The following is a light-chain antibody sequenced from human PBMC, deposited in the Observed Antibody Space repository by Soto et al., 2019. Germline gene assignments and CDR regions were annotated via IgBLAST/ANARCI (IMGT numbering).Light chain of an antibody. CDR1: QSISNN. CDR3: QQYNNWPPRT. V-gene: IGKV3-15*01. Sequence: EIVMTQSPATLSVSPGERATLSCRASQSISNNLAWYQQKPGQAPSLLIYGASTRATGIPARFSGSRSGTEFTLTISSLQSEDSAVYYCQQYNNWPPRTFGQGTKLEIK. J-gene: IGKJ2*01. CDR2: GAS.